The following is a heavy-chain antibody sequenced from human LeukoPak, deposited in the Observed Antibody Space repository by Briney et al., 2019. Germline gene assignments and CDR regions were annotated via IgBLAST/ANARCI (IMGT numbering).Heavy chain of an antibody. Sequence: SETLSLTCTVSGGSISSHYWSWIRQPPGKGLEWIGYIYYSGSTNYNPSLKSRVTISVDTSKNQFSLKLSSVTAADTAVYYCASYSSSWRNNWFDPWGQGTLATVSS. CDR1: GGSISSHY. J-gene: IGHJ5*02. V-gene: IGHV4-59*11. CDR2: IYYSGST. CDR3: ASYSSSWRNNWFDP. D-gene: IGHD6-13*01.